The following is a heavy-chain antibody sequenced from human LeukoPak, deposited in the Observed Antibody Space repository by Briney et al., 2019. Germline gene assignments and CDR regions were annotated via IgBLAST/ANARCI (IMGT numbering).Heavy chain of an antibody. Sequence: PSETLSLTCAVYGGSFSGYYWSWIRQPPGKGLEWIGEINHSGSTNYNPSLKSRVTISVHTSKNQFSLKLSSVTAADTAVYYCASYTMVRGIDYWGQGTLVTVSS. CDR1: GGSFSGYY. CDR3: ASYTMVRGIDY. CDR2: INHSGST. D-gene: IGHD3-10*01. V-gene: IGHV4-34*01. J-gene: IGHJ4*02.